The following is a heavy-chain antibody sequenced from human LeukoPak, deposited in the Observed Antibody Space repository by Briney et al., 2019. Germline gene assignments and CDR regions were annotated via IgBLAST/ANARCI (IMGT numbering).Heavy chain of an antibody. Sequence: PGGSLRLSCAASGFTFSSYAMSWVRQAPGKGLEGVSAISGSGGSTYYADSVKGRFTISRDNSKNTLYLQMNILRAEDTAVYYCAKAGRSSSSVPYYMDVWGKGTTVTVSS. CDR1: GFTFSSYA. J-gene: IGHJ6*03. D-gene: IGHD6-6*01. CDR2: ISGSGGST. CDR3: AKAGRSSSSVPYYMDV. V-gene: IGHV3-23*01.